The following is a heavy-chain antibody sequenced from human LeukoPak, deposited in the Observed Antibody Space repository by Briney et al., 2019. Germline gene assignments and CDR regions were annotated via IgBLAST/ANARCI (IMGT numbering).Heavy chain of an antibody. Sequence: ASVKVSCKASGYTFTGYYMHWVRQAPGQGLEWMGWINPNSGGTNYAQKFQGRVTMTRDTSISTAYMELSRLRSDDTAVYYCARPEWYSGSYGDYWGQGTLVTVSS. J-gene: IGHJ4*02. V-gene: IGHV1-2*02. CDR2: INPNSGGT. D-gene: IGHD1-26*01. CDR3: ARPEWYSGSYGDY. CDR1: GYTFTGYY.